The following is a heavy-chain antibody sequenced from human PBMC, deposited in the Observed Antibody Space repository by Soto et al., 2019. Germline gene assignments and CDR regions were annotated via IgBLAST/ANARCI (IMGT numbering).Heavy chain of an antibody. CDR2: MYNSGSA. V-gene: IGHV4-59*08. J-gene: IGHJ4*02. D-gene: IGHD1-20*01. CDR3: ARHGAIYTNSRYDVDY. CDR1: GGSLSSYY. Sequence: QVQLQESGPGLVKPSETLSLTCTVSGGSLSSYYWSWIRQPPGKGLEWFGYMYNSGSANYNPSLKSRVTISGDMSQNQFSRKLTSVTAADTAVYYCARHGAIYTNSRYDVDYWGQRTLVTVSS.